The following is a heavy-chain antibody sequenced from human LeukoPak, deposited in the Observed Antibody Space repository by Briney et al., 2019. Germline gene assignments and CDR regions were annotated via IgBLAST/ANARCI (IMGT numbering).Heavy chain of an antibody. CDR1: GYSFTSYW. CDR3: ARSPYGYCTNGVCYAVDY. Sequence: GESLKISCKGSGYSFTSYWIGWVRQMPGKGLEWMGIIHPGDSDTRYNPSFQGQVTISADKSITTAYLQWSSLKASDTAMYYCARSPYGYCTNGVCYAVDYWGQGTLVTVSS. CDR2: IHPGDSDT. V-gene: IGHV5-51*01. J-gene: IGHJ4*02. D-gene: IGHD2-8*01.